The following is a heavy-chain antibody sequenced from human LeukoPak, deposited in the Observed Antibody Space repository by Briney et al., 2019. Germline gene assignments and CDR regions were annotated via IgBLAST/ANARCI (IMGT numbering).Heavy chain of an antibody. CDR2: ISPHIGNT. CDR1: GYTFTTYA. D-gene: IGHD6-19*01. V-gene: IGHV1-18*01. Sequence: ASVKVSCKASGYTFTTYAITWVRQAPGQGLEWMGWISPHIGNTIYAQKLQGRVTMTEDTSTDTAYMELSSLRSEDTAVYYCATCQSSACSSGWSYFDYWGQGTLVTVSS. CDR3: ATCQSSACSSGWSYFDY. J-gene: IGHJ4*02.